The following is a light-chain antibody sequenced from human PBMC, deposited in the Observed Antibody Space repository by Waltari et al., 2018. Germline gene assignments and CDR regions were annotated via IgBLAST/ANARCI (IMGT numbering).Light chain of an antibody. J-gene: IGKJ1*01. CDR2: GAA. CDR1: QSISRY. Sequence: VFTQSPDTLSLSPVERATLFCRASQSISRYFVWYQQRPGQAPRLLIYGAAIRAAGIPDRFSGSGSGTDFTLSISRLEPEDFAVYYCQNHERLPATFGQGTRVEIK. CDR3: QNHERLPAT. V-gene: IGKV3-20*01.